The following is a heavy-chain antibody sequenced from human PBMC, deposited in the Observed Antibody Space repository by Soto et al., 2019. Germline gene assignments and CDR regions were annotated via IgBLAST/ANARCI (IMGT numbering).Heavy chain of an antibody. V-gene: IGHV3-30*18. D-gene: IGHD5-12*01. CDR1: GFTFSSYG. J-gene: IGHJ4*02. Sequence: GGSLRLSCAASGFTFSSYGMHWVRQAPGKGLEWVAVISYDGSNKYYADSVKGRFTISSDNSKNTLYLQMNSLRAEDTAVYYCAKDDSSGYAPFDYWGQGTLVTVSS. CDR3: AKDDSSGYAPFDY. CDR2: ISYDGSNK.